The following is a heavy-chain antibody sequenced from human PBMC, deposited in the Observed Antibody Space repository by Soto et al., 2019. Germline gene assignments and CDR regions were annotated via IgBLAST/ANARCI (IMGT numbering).Heavy chain of an antibody. D-gene: IGHD4-17*01. J-gene: IGHJ5*02. CDR2: IMPIFGTA. V-gene: IGHV1-69*13. Sequence: GASVKVSCKASGGTFKSYAISWVRQAPGQGLEWLGGIMPIFGTADYAQKFQGRVTITADESTSTAYMELSSLRSEDTAVYYCARGIKYGVYSRWFDPWGQGTLVTVSS. CDR3: ARGIKYGVYSRWFDP. CDR1: GGTFKSYA.